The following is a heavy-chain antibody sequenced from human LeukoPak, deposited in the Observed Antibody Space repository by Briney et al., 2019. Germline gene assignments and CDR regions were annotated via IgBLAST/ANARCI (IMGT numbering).Heavy chain of an antibody. V-gene: IGHV4-59*01. CDR3: ARDLGITAAGYDAFDI. J-gene: IGHJ3*02. D-gene: IGHD6-13*01. Sequence: PSETLSLTCTVSGGSISSYYWSWIRQPPGKGLEWIGYIYYSGSTNYNPSLKSRVTISVDTSKNQFSLKLSSVTAADTAVYYCARDLGITAAGYDAFDIWGQGTMVTVSS. CDR2: IYYSGST. CDR1: GGSISSYY.